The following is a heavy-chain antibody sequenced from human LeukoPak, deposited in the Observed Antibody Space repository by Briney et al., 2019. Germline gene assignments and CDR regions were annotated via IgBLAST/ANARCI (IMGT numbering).Heavy chain of an antibody. CDR1: GGSISSGGYY. Sequence: MSSQTLSLTCTVSGGSISSGGYYWGWIRQHPGKGLEWIGYIYYSGSTYYNPSLKSRLTISLDTSKNRFSLKLSSVTAADTAVYYCARDRDYGGRAFQIWGQGTMVTVS. J-gene: IGHJ3*02. D-gene: IGHD4-17*01. CDR2: IYYSGST. CDR3: ARDRDYGGRAFQI. V-gene: IGHV4-31*03.